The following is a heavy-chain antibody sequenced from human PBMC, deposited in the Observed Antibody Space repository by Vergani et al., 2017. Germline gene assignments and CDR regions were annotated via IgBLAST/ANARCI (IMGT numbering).Heavy chain of an antibody. V-gene: IGHV5-51*01. CDR2: IYPGDSDT. CDR1: GYSFTSYW. D-gene: IGHD3-22*01. Sequence: EVQLVQSGAEVKKPGESMKISCKGSGYSFTSYWIGWVRQMPGKGREWMGIIYPGDSDTSYSPSFQGQVTISANKSISTAYLQWSSLKASDTAMYYCARLAYYASSGYYYAEDYWGQGSLVTVSS. J-gene: IGHJ4*02. CDR3: ARLAYYASSGYYYAEDY.